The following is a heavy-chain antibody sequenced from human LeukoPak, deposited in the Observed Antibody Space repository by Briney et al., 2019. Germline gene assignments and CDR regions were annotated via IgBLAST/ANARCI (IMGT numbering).Heavy chain of an antibody. Sequence: SETLSLTCTVSGGSVSSGSYYWSWIRQPPGKGLEWIGYIYYSGSTNYNPSLKSRVTISVGTSKNLFSLKLSSVTAADTAVYYCASSEVAYCGGDCYSKAFDIWGQGTMVTVSS. CDR3: ASSEVAYCGGDCYSKAFDI. CDR2: IYYSGST. D-gene: IGHD2-21*02. V-gene: IGHV4-61*01. CDR1: GGSVSSGSYY. J-gene: IGHJ3*02.